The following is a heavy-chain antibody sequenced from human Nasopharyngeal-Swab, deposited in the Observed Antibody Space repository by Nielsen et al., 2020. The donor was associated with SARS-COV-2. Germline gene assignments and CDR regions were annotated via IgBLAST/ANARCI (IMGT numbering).Heavy chain of an antibody. J-gene: IGHJ6*02. V-gene: IGHV3-30*04. CDR3: ARGGNDYDTRCYANDYYGMDV. CDR1: GFTFSSYA. CDR2: ILYDGSNK. Sequence: LKISCAASGFTFSSYAMHWVRPAPGKGLEWKSLILYDGSNKYYAASVKGRFTISSDHSQNTLSLQMNSLTAEDTAVYYCARGGNDYDTRCYANDYYGMDVWGQGTTVTVSS. D-gene: IGHD3-22*01.